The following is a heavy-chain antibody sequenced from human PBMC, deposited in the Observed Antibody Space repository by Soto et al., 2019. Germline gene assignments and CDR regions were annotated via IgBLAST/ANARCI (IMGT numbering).Heavy chain of an antibody. D-gene: IGHD2-15*01. V-gene: IGHV1-69*01. Sequence: QVQLVQSGAEVKKPGSSVKVSCKAPGGTFSSYAISWVRQAPGQGLEWMGGIIPIFGTANYAQKFQGRVTITAAESTSTGYMELSSLRSEDTAVYYCARSQGGSSSLDIYYYYYYGMDVWAQGTTFPVS. CDR3: ARSQGGSSSLDIYYYYYYGMDV. CDR1: GGTFSSYA. CDR2: IIPIFGTA. J-gene: IGHJ6*02.